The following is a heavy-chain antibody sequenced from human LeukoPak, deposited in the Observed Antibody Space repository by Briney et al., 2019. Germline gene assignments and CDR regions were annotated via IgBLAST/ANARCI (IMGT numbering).Heavy chain of an antibody. CDR3: VRDPDALDF. Sequence: GGSLRLSCAASGFTFSSYSMNWVRQAPGKGLEWVSYIRSSGSPIYYADSVRGRFAISRDNAKNSLYLQMNSLRDEDTAVYYCVRDPDALDFWGQGTPVTVSS. J-gene: IGHJ4*02. V-gene: IGHV3-48*02. CDR2: IRSSGSPI. CDR1: GFTFSSYS.